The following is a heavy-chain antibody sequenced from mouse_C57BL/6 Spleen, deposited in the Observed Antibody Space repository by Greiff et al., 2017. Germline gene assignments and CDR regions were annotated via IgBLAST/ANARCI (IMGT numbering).Heavy chain of an antibody. V-gene: IGHV2-9*01. CDR1: GFSLTSYG. CDR2: IWGGGST. D-gene: IGHD4-1*01. Sequence: VQRVESGPGLVAPSQSLSITCTVSGFSLTSYGVDWVRQPPGKGLEWLGGIWGGGSTNYNSALMSRLSISKDNSKSQVFLKMNSLQTDDTARYYCAKHGNWDHWYFDVWGTGTTVTVSS. CDR3: AKHGNWDHWYFDV. J-gene: IGHJ1*03.